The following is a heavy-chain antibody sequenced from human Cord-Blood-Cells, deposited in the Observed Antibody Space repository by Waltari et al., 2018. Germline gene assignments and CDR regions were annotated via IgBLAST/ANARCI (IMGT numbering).Heavy chain of an antibody. CDR3: AREGSTVVPYWYFDL. CDR1: GFTVSSNY. J-gene: IGHJ2*01. Sequence: LSCAASGFTVSSNYMSWVRQAPGKGLEWVSVIYSGGSTYYADSVKGRFTISRDNSKNTLYLQMNSLRAEDTAVYYCAREGSTVVPYWYFDLWGRGTLVTVSS. CDR2: IYSGGST. V-gene: IGHV3-53*01. D-gene: IGHD2-15*01.